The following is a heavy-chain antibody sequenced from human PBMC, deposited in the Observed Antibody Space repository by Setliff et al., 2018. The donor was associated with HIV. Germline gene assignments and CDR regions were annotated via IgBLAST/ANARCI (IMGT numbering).Heavy chain of an antibody. J-gene: IGHJ4*02. CDR2: INPKNRST. D-gene: IGHD3-10*01. Sequence: GASVKVFCKASGYTFTTYHMHWLRQAPGQGLEWMGIINPKNRSTTYAQRFQDRVTMTSDTSTNTFYMELSSLKSEDTAVYYCTRNLYYYASGIHFGVYWGQGTPVTVSS. V-gene: IGHV1-46*01. CDR3: TRNLYYYASGIHFGVY. CDR1: GYTFTTYH.